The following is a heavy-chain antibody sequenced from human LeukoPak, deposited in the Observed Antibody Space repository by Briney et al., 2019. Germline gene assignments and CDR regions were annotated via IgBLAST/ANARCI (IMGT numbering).Heavy chain of an antibody. V-gene: IGHV1-69*05. CDR1: GGTFCSYA. J-gene: IGHJ4*02. D-gene: IGHD5/OR15-5a*01. CDR2: IIPIFGTA. CDR3: ARNPIFDSAFDY. Sequence: SVKVSCKASGGTFCSYAISWVRQAPGQGLEWMGGIIPIFGTANYAQKFQGRVTITTDESTSTAYMELSSLRSEDTAVYYCARNPIFDSAFDYWGQGTLVTVSS.